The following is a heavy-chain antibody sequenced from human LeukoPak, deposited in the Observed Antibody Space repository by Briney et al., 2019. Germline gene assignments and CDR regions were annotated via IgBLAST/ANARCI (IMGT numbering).Heavy chain of an antibody. CDR3: ASARYYYGSGSSPGGYYYGMDV. V-gene: IGHV1-8*01. CDR2: MNPNSCNT. D-gene: IGHD3-10*01. J-gene: IGHJ6*02. CDR1: GYTYTSYD. Sequence: ASVKVSCKASGYTYTSYDINWVRQATGQGVEWMGWMNPNSCNTGYAQKFQGRVTMTRNTSISTAYMELSSLRSEDTAVYYCASARYYYGSGSSPGGYYYGMDVWGQGATVTVSS.